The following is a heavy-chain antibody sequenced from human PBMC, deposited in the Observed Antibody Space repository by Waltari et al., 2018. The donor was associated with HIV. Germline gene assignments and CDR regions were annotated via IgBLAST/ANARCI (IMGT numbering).Heavy chain of an antibody. CDR1: GYTFSGHY. V-gene: IGHV1-2*06. Sequence: QVQLVQSGAEVKKPGASVTVSCQASGYTFSGHYIHWVRQPPGQGLEWLGRIDPDSGLANYAQTVQGRVTMTRAKSIGTVYLKLSGLRSDDTALYYCARMYYGSWFTLADYGLDVWGQGTTVTVSS. CDR2: IDPDSGLA. CDR3: ARMYYGSWFTLADYGLDV. D-gene: IGHD3-10*01. J-gene: IGHJ6*02.